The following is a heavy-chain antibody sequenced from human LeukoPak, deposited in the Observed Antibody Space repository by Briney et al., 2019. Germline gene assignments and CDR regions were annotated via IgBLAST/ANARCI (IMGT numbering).Heavy chain of an antibody. J-gene: IGHJ4*02. CDR3: ARGGIAFDY. D-gene: IGHD6-13*01. CDR1: GYSFTGYY. CDR2: INPNSGGT. V-gene: IGHV1-2*02. Sequence: SSVNVSCKASGYSFTGYYMHWVRQAPGQGLEWIGWINPNSGGTNYAQKFQGRVTMTRDTSISTAYMELSRLRSDDTAVYYCARGGIAFDYWGQGTLVTVSS.